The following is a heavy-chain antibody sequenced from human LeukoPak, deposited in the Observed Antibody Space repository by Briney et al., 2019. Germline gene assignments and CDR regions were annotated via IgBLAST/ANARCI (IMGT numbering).Heavy chain of an antibody. J-gene: IGHJ4*02. CDR2: ISGSGGST. CDR3: AKPESEWVTKYYFDY. V-gene: IGHV3-23*01. D-gene: IGHD4-17*01. Sequence: PGGSLRLSCAASGFTFSSYAMSWVRQAPGKGLEWVSAISGSGGSTYYADSVKGRFTISRDNSKNTLYLQMNSLRAEDTAVYYCAKPESEWVTKYYFDYWGQGTLVTVSS. CDR1: GFTFSSYA.